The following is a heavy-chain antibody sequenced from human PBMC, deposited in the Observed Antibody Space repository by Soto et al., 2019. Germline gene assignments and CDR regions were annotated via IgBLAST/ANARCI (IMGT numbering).Heavy chain of an antibody. Sequence: QITLKESGPTLVKPTQTLTLTCTFSGFSLSTSGVGVGWIRQPPGKALEWLALIYWDDDKRYSPSLKSRLASTKDTSKNQVVLTMTTMDPVDTATYYCAHIRYGSGLFDYWGQGTLVTVSS. D-gene: IGHD3-10*01. CDR1: GFSLSTSGVG. CDR3: AHIRYGSGLFDY. V-gene: IGHV2-5*02. CDR2: IYWDDDK. J-gene: IGHJ4*02.